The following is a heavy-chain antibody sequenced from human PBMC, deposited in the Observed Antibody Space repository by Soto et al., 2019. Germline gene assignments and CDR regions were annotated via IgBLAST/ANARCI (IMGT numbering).Heavy chain of an antibody. CDR1: GFTFSSYG. CDR3: AKDYHLGEGFVHYYYGMDV. J-gene: IGHJ6*02. D-gene: IGHD3-10*01. V-gene: IGHV3-30*18. Sequence: QVQLVESGGGVVQPGRSLRLSCAASGFTFSSYGMHWVRQAPGKGLEWVAVISYDGSNKYYADSVKGRFTISRDNSKNTLYLQMNSLRAEDTAVYYCAKDYHLGEGFVHYYYGMDVWGQGTTVTVSS. CDR2: ISYDGSNK.